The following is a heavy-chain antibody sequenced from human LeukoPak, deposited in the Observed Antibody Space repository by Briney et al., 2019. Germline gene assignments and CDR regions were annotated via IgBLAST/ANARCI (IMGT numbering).Heavy chain of an antibody. J-gene: IGHJ4*02. CDR2: IYYSGST. CDR3: ARETHIAVAGHFDY. D-gene: IGHD6-19*01. CDR1: GGSISSSSYY. Sequence: SETLSLTCTVSGGSISSSSYYWGWIRQPPGEGLEWIGSIYYSGSTYYNPSLKSRVTISVDTSKNQFSLKLSSVTAADTAVYYCARETHIAVAGHFDYWGQGTLVTVSS. V-gene: IGHV4-39*07.